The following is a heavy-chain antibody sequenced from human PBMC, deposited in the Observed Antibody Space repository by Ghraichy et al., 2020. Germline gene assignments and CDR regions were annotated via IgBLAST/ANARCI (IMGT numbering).Heavy chain of an antibody. CDR3: ARDLRGRPPQVVVYYYGMDV. V-gene: IGHV4-34*01. CDR2: INHSGST. J-gene: IGHJ6*02. CDR1: GGSFSGYY. D-gene: IGHD3-22*01. Sequence: SETLSLTCAVYGGSFSGYYWSWIRQPPGKGLEWIGEINHSGSTNYNPSLKSRVTISVDTSKNQFSLKLSSVTAADTAVYYCARDLRGRPPQVVVYYYGMDVWGQGTTVTVSS.